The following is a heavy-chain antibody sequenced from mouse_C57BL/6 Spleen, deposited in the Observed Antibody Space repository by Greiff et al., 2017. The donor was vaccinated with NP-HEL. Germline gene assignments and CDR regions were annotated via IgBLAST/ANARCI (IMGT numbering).Heavy chain of an antibody. CDR2: INPYNGGT. CDR3: ARRDYSEAMAY. D-gene: IGHD2-12*01. CDR1: GYTFTDYC. Sequence: EVQLQQSGPELVKPGSSVKLSCKASGYTFTDYCMHWVKQSPGQSLEWIGNINPYNGGTSYNQKFKGKATLTVDKSSSTAYMELRSLTSEDSAGYYCARRDYSEAMAYWGQGTPVTVSA. J-gene: IGHJ3*01. V-gene: IGHV1-34*02.